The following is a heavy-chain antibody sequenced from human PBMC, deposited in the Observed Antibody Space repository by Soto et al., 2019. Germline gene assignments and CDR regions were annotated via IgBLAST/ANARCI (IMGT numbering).Heavy chain of an antibody. CDR1: GFTFSSYG. D-gene: IGHD1-1*01. Sequence: QVQLVESGGGVVQPGRSLRLSCAASGFTFSSYGMHWVRQAPGKGLEWVAVISDDGSNKYYADSVKGRFTISRDNSKNTLYLQMNSLRAEDTAVYYCAKQPAPNCNQKPHWYFDLWGRGTLVTVSS. CDR2: ISDDGSNK. V-gene: IGHV3-30*18. J-gene: IGHJ2*01. CDR3: AKQPAPNCNQKPHWYFDL.